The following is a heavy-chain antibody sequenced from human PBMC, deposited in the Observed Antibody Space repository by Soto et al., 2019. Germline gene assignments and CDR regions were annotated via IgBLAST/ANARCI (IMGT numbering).Heavy chain of an antibody. Sequence: QVQLVQSGAEVKKPGSSVKVSCKASGGTLNRSAISWVRQAPGQGLEWMGGIIPIFGPAIYAQKFRGRVSIIADESTRTAYMEMSSLRSDDTAVYYCGTGSSWTKVESWGQGTLVTVSS. J-gene: IGHJ4*02. CDR1: GGTLNRSA. D-gene: IGHD6-13*01. CDR3: GTGSSWTKVES. V-gene: IGHV1-69*01. CDR2: IIPIFGPA.